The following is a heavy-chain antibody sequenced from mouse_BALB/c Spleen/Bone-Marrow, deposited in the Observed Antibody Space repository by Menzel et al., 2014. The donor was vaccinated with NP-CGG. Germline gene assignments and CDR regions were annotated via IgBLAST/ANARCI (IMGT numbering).Heavy chain of an antibody. J-gene: IGHJ2*01. CDR1: GYAFTNYL. V-gene: IGHV1-54*01. CDR3: ARRDYGSSGDY. CDR2: IDPGSGGT. D-gene: IGHD1-1*01. Sequence: VQLQQSGAELVRPGTSVKVSCKASGYAFTNYLIEWIKERPGQGLEWIGVIDPGSGGTNYNERFKGKATLTADKSSSTAYMQLSSLTPNDSAVYFFARRDYGSSGDYWGQGTTLTVSS.